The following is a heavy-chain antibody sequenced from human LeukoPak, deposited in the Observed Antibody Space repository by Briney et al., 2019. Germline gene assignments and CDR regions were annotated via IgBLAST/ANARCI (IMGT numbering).Heavy chain of an antibody. CDR1: GYTFTNYA. D-gene: IGHD3-10*01. Sequence: GASVKVSCKASGYTFTNYAMNWVRQAPGQGLEWMGWINTNTGNPTYAQGFTGRFVFSLDTSVSTAYLQISSLKTEDTAVYYCARRSMVQHLDVWGKGTTVTVSS. CDR2: INTNTGNP. V-gene: IGHV7-4-1*02. CDR3: ARRSMVQHLDV. J-gene: IGHJ6*04.